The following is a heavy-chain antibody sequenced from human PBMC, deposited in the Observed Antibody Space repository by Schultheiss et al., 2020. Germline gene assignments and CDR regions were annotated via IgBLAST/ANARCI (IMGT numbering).Heavy chain of an antibody. CDR2: ISSSSSYI. CDR3: ARELRPVVYETNWFDP. Sequence: ETLSLTCAVSGGSISSSNWWSWVRQPPGKGLGWVSSISSSSSYIYYADSVKGRFTISRDNAKNSLYLQMNSLRAEDTAVYYCARELRPVVYETNWFDPWGQGTLVTVSS. CDR1: GGSISSSN. V-gene: IGHV3-21*01. J-gene: IGHJ5*02. D-gene: IGHD2-8*02.